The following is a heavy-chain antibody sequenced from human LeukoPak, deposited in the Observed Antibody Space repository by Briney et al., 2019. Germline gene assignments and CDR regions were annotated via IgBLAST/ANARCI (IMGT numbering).Heavy chain of an antibody. CDR2: IIPILGIA. J-gene: IGHJ3*02. D-gene: IGHD3-22*01. Sequence: GASVKVSCKASGYTFTSYDINWVRQAPGQGLEWMGRIIPILGIANYAQKFQGRVTITADKSTSTAYMELSSLRSEDTAVYYCARDVSPYYYDSSGSRFDAFDIWGQGTMVTVSS. CDR1: GYTFTSYD. CDR3: ARDVSPYYYDSSGSRFDAFDI. V-gene: IGHV1-69*04.